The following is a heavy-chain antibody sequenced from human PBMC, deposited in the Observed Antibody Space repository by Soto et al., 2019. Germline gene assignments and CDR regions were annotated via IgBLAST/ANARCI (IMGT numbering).Heavy chain of an antibody. V-gene: IGHV4-39*02. CDR3: ARDPSGWYERRYAFDI. CDR1: GGSISSSSYY. Sequence: QLLESGPGLVKPSETLSLTCTVSGGSISSSSYYWGWIRQPPGKGLEWIGSIYYSGSTYYNPSLKSRVTISVDTSKNQFSLKLSSVTAADTAVYYCARDPSGWYERRYAFDIWGQGTMVTVSS. J-gene: IGHJ3*02. D-gene: IGHD6-19*01. CDR2: IYYSGST.